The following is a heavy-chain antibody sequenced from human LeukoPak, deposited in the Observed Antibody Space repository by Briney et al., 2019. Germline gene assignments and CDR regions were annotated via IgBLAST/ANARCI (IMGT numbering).Heavy chain of an antibody. CDR1: RLPLSTHV. J-gene: IGHJ6*03. D-gene: IGHD3-10*01. Sequence: GGSLKLSRAASRLPLSTHVLRLVPQAPGKGPGWVSRISVSGSSTYYADSVKGRFTISRDNSKNTVFLEMNSLRAEDTAVYYCANYGSGSRYYYYMDVWGRGTTVTVSS. V-gene: IGHV3-23*01. CDR3: ANYGSGSRYYYYMDV. CDR2: ISVSGSST.